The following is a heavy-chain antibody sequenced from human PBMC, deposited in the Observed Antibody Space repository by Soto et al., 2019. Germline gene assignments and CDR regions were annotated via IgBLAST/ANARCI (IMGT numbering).Heavy chain of an antibody. J-gene: IGHJ4*02. V-gene: IGHV3-23*01. D-gene: IGHD6-19*01. CDR3: AKDRKQWLVPGFDY. Sequence: GGSLRLSCAASGFPFSNYAMSWVRQAPGKGLEWVSGISGSGSSTYYADSVKGRFTISRDNSKNTLYLQMNSLRAEDTAIYYCAKDRKQWLVPGFDYWGQGTLVTVSS. CDR2: ISGSGSST. CDR1: GFPFSNYA.